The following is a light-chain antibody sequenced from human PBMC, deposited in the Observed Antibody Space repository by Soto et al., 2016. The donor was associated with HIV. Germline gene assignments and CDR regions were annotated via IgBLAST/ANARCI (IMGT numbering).Light chain of an antibody. J-gene: IGKJ1*01. V-gene: IGKV1-5*03. Sequence: DIQMTQFPSTLSASIGDRVTITCRASQSVSVWLAWYQQKPGKAPNLLIFKTSTLETGVPSRFSASGSGTDFTLTLSSVQPDDVGTYYCQQYNNVPWTFGQGTKVEIK. CDR3: QQYNNVPWT. CDR2: KTS. CDR1: QSVSVW.